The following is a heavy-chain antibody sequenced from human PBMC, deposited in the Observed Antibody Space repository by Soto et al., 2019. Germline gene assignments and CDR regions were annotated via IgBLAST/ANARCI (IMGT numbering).Heavy chain of an antibody. D-gene: IGHD3-3*01. V-gene: IGHV1-69*13. J-gene: IGHJ6*02. CDR1: GGTFSSYA. Sequence: ASVKVSCKASGGTFSSYAISWVRQAPGQGLEWMGGIIPIFGTANYAQKFQGRVTITADESTSTAYMELRSLRYEDTAVYNCARVRAYDFWSGYYDDNYGMDVWGQGTTVTVSS. CDR2: IIPIFGTA. CDR3: ARVRAYDFWSGYYDDNYGMDV.